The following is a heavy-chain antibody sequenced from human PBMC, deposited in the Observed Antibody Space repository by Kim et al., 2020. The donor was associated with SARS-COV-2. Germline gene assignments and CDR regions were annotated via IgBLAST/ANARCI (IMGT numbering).Heavy chain of an antibody. CDR3: ARRLSGGYDARPEWIQLRPRRYYYYYGMDV. D-gene: IGHD5-18*01. CDR2: INHSGST. V-gene: IGHV4-34*01. Sequence: SETLSLTCAVYGGSFSGYYWSWIRQPPGKGLEWIGEINHSGSTNYNPSLKSRVTISVDTSKNQFSLKLSSVTAADTAVYYCARRLSGGYDARPEWIQLRPRRYYYYYGMDVWGQGTTVTVSS. CDR1: GGSFSGYY. J-gene: IGHJ6*02.